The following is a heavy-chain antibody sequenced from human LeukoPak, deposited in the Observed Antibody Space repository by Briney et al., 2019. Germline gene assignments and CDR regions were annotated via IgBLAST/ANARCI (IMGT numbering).Heavy chain of an antibody. D-gene: IGHD6-13*01. CDR3: AKGGSLQQLVPYYFDS. CDR2: ISYDGYNK. Sequence: QAGGSLRLSCAASGFTFSSYGMHWVRHAPGKGLEWVAVISYDGYNKYYADSVKGRFTISRDISKNTLYLQMNSLRPEDTAVYYCAKGGSLQQLVPYYFDSWGQGTLVTVSS. CDR1: GFTFSSYG. V-gene: IGHV3-30*18. J-gene: IGHJ4*02.